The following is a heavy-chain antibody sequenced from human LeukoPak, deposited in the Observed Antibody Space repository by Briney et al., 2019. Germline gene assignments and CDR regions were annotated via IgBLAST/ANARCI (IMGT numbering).Heavy chain of an antibody. CDR3: AREGAHFDSGGYYDAFDF. V-gene: IGHV3-21*01. CDR2: ISATSRYI. CDR1: GFAVSNNY. D-gene: IGHD3-22*01. Sequence: PGGSLRLSCAASGFAVSNNYMSWVRQAPGKGLEWVSSISATSRYIYYADSMKGRFTVSRDNAKNSLFLQINSLRAEDTAVYYCAREGAHFDSGGYYDAFDFWGQGTLVTVSS. J-gene: IGHJ3*01.